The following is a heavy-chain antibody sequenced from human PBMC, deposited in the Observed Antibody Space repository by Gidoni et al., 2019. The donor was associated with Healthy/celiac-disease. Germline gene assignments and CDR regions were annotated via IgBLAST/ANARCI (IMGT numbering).Heavy chain of an antibody. CDR2: IWYDGSNK. D-gene: IGHD3-22*01. J-gene: IGHJ6*02. Sequence: QVQLVESGGGVVQPGRSLRLSCAASGFTFSSYGMHGVRQAPGKGLEWVAVIWYDGSNKYYADSVKGRFTISRDNSKNTLYLQMNSLRAEDTAVYYCAASRAGSGYYYYYYGMDVWGQGTTVTVSS. CDR3: AASRAGSGYYYYYYGMDV. CDR1: GFTFSSYG. V-gene: IGHV3-33*01.